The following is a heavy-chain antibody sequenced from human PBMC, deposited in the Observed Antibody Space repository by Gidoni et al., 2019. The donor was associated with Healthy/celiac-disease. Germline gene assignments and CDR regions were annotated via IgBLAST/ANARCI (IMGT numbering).Heavy chain of an antibody. CDR3: AKVTRGYSYGLPVYFDY. CDR2: ISGSGGST. V-gene: IGHV3-23*01. D-gene: IGHD5-18*01. J-gene: IGHJ4*02. Sequence: EVQLLESGGGLVQPGGSLRLSCAASGFTFSSYAMSWVRQAPGKGLEWVSAISGSGGSTYYADSVKGRFTISRDNSKNMLYLQMNSLRAEDTALYYCAKVTRGYSYGLPVYFDYWGQGTLVTVSS. CDR1: GFTFSSYA.